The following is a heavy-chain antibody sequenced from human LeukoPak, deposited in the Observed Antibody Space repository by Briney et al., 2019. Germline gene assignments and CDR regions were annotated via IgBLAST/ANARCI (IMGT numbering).Heavy chain of an antibody. D-gene: IGHD6-19*01. J-gene: IGHJ6*04. CDR1: GFTFDDYA. CDR3: ARDGTPIHTRGWVYMDV. Sequence: GGSLRLSCAASGFTFDDYAMPWVRQAPGKGLEWVSGISWNSGSIGYADSVKGRFTISRDNAKNSLYLQMNSLRAEDTAVYYCARDGTPIHTRGWVYMDVWGKGTTVTISS. V-gene: IGHV3-9*01. CDR2: ISWNSGSI.